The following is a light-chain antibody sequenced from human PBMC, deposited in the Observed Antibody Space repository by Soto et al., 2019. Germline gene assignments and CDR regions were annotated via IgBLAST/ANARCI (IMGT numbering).Light chain of an antibody. Sequence: DIQMTQSPSSLSASVGDRVTITCRASQSISSYLNWYQQKPGKAPRLLIYAASSLQGGVPSRFSGSGSGTDFTLTISSLQLEDFATYYCQQRYTTHRTFGQGTKVDIK. CDR2: AAS. J-gene: IGKJ1*01. CDR1: QSISSY. V-gene: IGKV1-39*01. CDR3: QQRYTTHRT.